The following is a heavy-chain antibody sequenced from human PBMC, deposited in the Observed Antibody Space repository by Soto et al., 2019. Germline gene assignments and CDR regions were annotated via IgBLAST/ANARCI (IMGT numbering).Heavy chain of an antibody. J-gene: IGHJ4*02. CDR3: ARGEQYSGRIFDY. CDR1: GDSVSSNSAG. CDR2: TYYRSKWYY. D-gene: IGHD1-26*01. V-gene: IGHV6-1*01. Sequence: SQTLSLTCAITGDSVSSNSAGWSWVRQSPSRGLEWLGRTYYRSKWYYDYAVSVESRITINPDTSKNHFSLQLNFVTPEDTAVYFCARGEQYSGRIFDYWGQGTLVTVSS.